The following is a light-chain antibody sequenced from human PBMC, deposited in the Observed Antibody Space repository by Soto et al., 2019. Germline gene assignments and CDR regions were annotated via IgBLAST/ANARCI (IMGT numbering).Light chain of an antibody. J-gene: IGLJ1*01. V-gene: IGLV2-11*01. CDR2: DVT. CDR3: CSFATSNTYV. Sequence: QSALTQPRSVSGSPGQSVTISCTGASSDIGGYNYVSWYQQCPGKAPKLIIYDVTKRPSGLPNRFSGSKSGNTASLTISGLQAEDEADYYCCSFATSNTYVLGTGTKLTVL. CDR1: SSDIGGYNY.